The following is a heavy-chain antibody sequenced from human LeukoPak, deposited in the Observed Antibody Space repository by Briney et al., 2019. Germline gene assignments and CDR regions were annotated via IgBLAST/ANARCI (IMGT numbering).Heavy chain of an antibody. CDR1: GFTVSSNY. V-gene: IGHV3-53*01. CDR3: ARDHYDSSGYLIPFDY. Sequence: GGSLRLSCAASGFTVSSNYMSWVRQAPGKGLEWVSVIYSGGSTYYADFVKGRFTISRDNSKNMLYLQMNSLRAEDTAVYYCARDHYDSSGYLIPFDYWGQGTLVTVSS. D-gene: IGHD3-22*01. CDR2: IYSGGST. J-gene: IGHJ4*02.